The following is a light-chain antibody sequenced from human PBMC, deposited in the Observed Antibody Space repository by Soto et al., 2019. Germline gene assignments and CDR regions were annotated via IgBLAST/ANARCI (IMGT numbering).Light chain of an antibody. V-gene: IGLV2-18*02. CDR3: SSYTISSTYV. CDR2: DVN. J-gene: IGLJ1*01. Sequence: QSALTQPPSVSGSPGQSVAISCTGTSSDVGSYNRVSWYQQPPGTAPKLMIYDVNNRPSGVPDRFSGSKSGNTASLTISGLKAEDEADYYCSSYTISSTYVFGSGTKVTVL. CDR1: SSDVGSYNR.